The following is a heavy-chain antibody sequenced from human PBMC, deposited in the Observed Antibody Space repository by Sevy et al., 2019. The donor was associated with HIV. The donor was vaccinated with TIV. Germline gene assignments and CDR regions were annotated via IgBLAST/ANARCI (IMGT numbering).Heavy chain of an antibody. V-gene: IGHV3-66*01. CDR2: IYSGGST. CDR3: ARDIGRWDDISAWAFDI. J-gene: IGHJ3*02. CDR1: GFTVSSNY. Sequence: GGSLRLSCAASGFTVSSNYMSWVRQAPGKGLEWVSVIYSGGSTYYADSVKGRFTISRDNSKNTLYLQMNSLRAEDTAVYYCARDIGRWDDISAWAFDIWGQGTMVTVSS. D-gene: IGHD3-22*01.